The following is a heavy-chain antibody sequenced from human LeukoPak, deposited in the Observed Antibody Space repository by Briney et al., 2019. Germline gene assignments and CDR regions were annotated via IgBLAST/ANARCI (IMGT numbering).Heavy chain of an antibody. J-gene: IGHJ1*01. CDR3: ARVAYSSGWPEYFQY. Sequence: SETLSLTCSVSGGSIRNYFWSWIRQPAGKGLEWIGRIYASGSTDYNPSLRSRVTISVDTSKNQFSLKMSSVTAADTAVYYCARVAYSSGWPEYFQYWGQGTLVTVSS. CDR2: IYASGST. CDR1: GGSIRNYF. V-gene: IGHV4-4*07. D-gene: IGHD6-19*01.